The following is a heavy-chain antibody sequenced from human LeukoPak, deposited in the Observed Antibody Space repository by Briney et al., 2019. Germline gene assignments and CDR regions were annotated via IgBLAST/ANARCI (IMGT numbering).Heavy chain of an antibody. D-gene: IGHD3-10*01. CDR1: GFTFSSFE. CDR2: ISSIGSTI. CDR3: AGGYKSGPGSY. Sequence: GGSLRLSCAASGFTFSSFEMNWVRQAPGKGLEWVSYISSIGSTIYYADSVKGRFTISRDNAKNTLYLQMNSLRAEDRAVYYCAGGYKSGPGSYWGRGTLVTVSS. V-gene: IGHV3-48*03. J-gene: IGHJ4*02.